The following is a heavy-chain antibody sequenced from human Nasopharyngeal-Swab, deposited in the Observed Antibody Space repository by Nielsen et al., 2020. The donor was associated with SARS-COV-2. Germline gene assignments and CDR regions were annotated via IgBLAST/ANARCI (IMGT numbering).Heavy chain of an antibody. J-gene: IGHJ6*03. CDR1: GGSISSSSYY. V-gene: IGHV4-39*01. CDR2: IYYSGST. Sequence: ESLKISCTVSGGSISSSSYYWGWIRQPPGKGLEWIGSIYYSGSTYYNPSLKSRVTISVDTSKNQFSLKLSSVTAADTAVHYCARHRIYCSSTSCYTYYYYYMDVWGKGTTVTVSS. D-gene: IGHD2-2*02. CDR3: ARHRIYCSSTSCYTYYYYYMDV.